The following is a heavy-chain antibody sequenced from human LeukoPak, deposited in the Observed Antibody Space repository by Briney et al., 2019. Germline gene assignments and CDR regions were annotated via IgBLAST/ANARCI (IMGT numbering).Heavy chain of an antibody. CDR1: EFTFSSYA. J-gene: IGHJ4*02. CDR3: AKADDFWSGYYSYFDY. D-gene: IGHD3-3*01. V-gene: IGHV3-23*01. Sequence: GGSLSLSCAASEFTFSSYAMSWVRQAPGKGLEWVSAISGSGGSTYYADSVKGRFTISRDNSKNTLYLQMNSLRAEDTAVYYCAKADDFWSGYYSYFDYWGQGTLVTVSS. CDR2: ISGSGGST.